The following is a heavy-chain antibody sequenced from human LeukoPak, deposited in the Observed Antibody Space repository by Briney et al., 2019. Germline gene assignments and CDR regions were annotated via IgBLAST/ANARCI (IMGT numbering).Heavy chain of an antibody. J-gene: IGHJ3*02. V-gene: IGHV4-59*01. CDR1: GGSFSGYY. CDR3: AGIVGPRHDAFDI. D-gene: IGHD1-26*01. CDR2: IYYSGST. Sequence: PSETLSLTCAVYGGSFSGYYWSWIRQPPGKGLEWIGYIYYSGSTNYNPSLKSRVTISVDTSKNQFSLKLSSVTAADTAVYYCAGIVGPRHDAFDIWGQGTMVIVSS.